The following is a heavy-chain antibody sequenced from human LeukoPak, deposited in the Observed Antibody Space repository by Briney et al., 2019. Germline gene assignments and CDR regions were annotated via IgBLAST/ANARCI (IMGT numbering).Heavy chain of an antibody. D-gene: IGHD6-13*01. Sequence: GGSLRLSCAASGFTFSSYSMNWVRQASGKGLEWVSYISSSSSTIYYADSVKGRFTISRDNAKNSLYLQMNSLRAEDTALYYCAKDKAAAALYYFDYWGQGTLVTVSS. CDR1: GFTFSSYS. CDR2: ISSSSSTI. J-gene: IGHJ4*02. CDR3: AKDKAAAALYYFDY. V-gene: IGHV3-48*04.